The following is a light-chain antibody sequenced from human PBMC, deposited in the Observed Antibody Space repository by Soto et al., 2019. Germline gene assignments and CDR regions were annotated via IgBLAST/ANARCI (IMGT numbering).Light chain of an antibody. CDR3: CSYAGTYSYV. CDR2: DVS. Sequence: QSVLTQPRSVSGSPRQSVTISCTGTSSDVGAYNYVSWYQQHSGKAPKFMIYDVSKRPSGVPDRFSGSKSGNTASLTISGLQAEDEADYYCCSYAGTYSYVFGTGTKVTVL. J-gene: IGLJ1*01. V-gene: IGLV2-11*01. CDR1: SSDVGAYNY.